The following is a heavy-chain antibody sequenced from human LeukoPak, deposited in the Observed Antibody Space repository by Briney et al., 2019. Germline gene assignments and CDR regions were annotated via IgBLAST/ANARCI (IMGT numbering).Heavy chain of an antibody. D-gene: IGHD2-15*01. CDR1: GYRFSSYW. J-gene: IGHJ5*02. V-gene: IGHV5-51*01. Sequence: ESLKISCKGSGYRFSSYWIAWVRQMPGKALEWMGIIYPGDSDTRYSPSFQGQVTMSADKSISTAYLQWSSLQASDTAMYYCARQVPGCSGGSCYSGSFDPWGQGTLVIVSS. CDR2: IYPGDSDT. CDR3: ARQVPGCSGGSCYSGSFDP.